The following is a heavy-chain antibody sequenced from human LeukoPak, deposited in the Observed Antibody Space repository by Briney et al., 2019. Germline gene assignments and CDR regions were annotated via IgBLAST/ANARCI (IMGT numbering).Heavy chain of an antibody. CDR1: GGSFSGYY. J-gene: IGHJ4*02. V-gene: IGHV4-34*01. Sequence: PSETLSLTCAVYGGSFSGYYWSWIRQPPGKGLEWIGEINHSGSTNYNPSRKSRVTISVDTSKNQFSLKLSSVTAADTAVYYCARGRYFDWLLSYYFDYWGQGTLVTVSS. CDR2: INHSGST. D-gene: IGHD3-9*01. CDR3: ARGRYFDWLLSYYFDY.